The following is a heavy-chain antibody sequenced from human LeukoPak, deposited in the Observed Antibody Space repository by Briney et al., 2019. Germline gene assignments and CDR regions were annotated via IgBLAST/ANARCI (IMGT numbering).Heavy chain of an antibody. CDR1: GFTFSTYT. J-gene: IGHJ4*02. CDR2: ISSDSTYI. Sequence: PGGSLRLSCAASGFTFSTYTMNWVRQAPGKGLDWVSSISSDSTYIYYADSVQGRFTISRDNAENSLSLQMNSLRAEDTAVYYCATHLHARSALDSWGQGTLVTVSS. D-gene: IGHD2-2*01. CDR3: ATHLHARSALDS. V-gene: IGHV3-21*04.